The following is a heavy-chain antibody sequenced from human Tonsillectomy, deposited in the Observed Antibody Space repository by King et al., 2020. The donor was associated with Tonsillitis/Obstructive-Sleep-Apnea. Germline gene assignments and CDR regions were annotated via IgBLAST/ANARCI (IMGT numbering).Heavy chain of an antibody. CDR2: ISAYNGDT. CDR1: GYTFTSYG. J-gene: IGHJ4*02. V-gene: IGHV1-18*01. D-gene: IGHD3-22*01. CDR3: ARDSMSHCSTYYTFDY. Sequence: QLVQSGAEVKKPGASVKVSCKASGYTFTSYGISWVRQAPGQGLEWMGWISAYNGDTNYAQKLQGRVTMTTDTSTSTAYMELRSLRSDDTAVYYCARDSMSHCSTYYTFDYWGQGTLVTVSS.